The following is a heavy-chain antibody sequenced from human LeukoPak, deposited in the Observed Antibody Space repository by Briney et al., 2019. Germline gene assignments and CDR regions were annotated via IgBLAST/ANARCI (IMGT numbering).Heavy chain of an antibody. D-gene: IGHD4-23*01. V-gene: IGHV3-33*08. CDR1: GFTFGNCW. CDR3: ARESYGGEGPFDI. Sequence: GGSLRLSCAASGFTFGNCWMNWVRQTPGKGLEWVAVIWYDGSHKYYADSVKGRFTISRDNYKNTLYLQMNSLRAEDTAVYYCARESYGGEGPFDIWGQGTMVTVSS. J-gene: IGHJ3*02. CDR2: IWYDGSHK.